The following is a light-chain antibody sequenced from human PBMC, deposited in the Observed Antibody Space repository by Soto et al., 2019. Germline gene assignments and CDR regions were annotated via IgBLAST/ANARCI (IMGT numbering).Light chain of an antibody. CDR1: SSDVVGYNY. Sequence: QSALTQPASVSGSPGQSITISCTGTSSDVVGYNYVSWYQHHPGKAPKLMIFDVSNRPSGASNRFSGSKSGNTASLTISGLQPEDEADYYCSSYTTSNTRQIVFGTGTKVTVL. J-gene: IGLJ1*01. CDR3: SSYTTSNTRQIV. CDR2: DVS. V-gene: IGLV2-14*03.